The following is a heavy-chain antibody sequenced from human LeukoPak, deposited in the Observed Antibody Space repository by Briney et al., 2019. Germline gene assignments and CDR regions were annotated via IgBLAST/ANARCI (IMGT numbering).Heavy chain of an antibody. V-gene: IGHV3-30*02. CDR3: AKIEGKYQLANVPDH. Sequence: GGSLRLSCAASGFTFSTYGMHWVRQAPGKGLEWVAFIRYDGNNKYYADFVKGRFTISRDNSKNTLYRHMNSLRTEDTAVYYCAKIEGKYQLANVPDHWGQGTLVTVSS. D-gene: IGHD2-2*01. J-gene: IGHJ4*02. CDR1: GFTFSTYG. CDR2: IRYDGNNK.